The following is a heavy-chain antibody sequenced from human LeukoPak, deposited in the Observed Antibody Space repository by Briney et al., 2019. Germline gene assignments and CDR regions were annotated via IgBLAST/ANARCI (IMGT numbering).Heavy chain of an antibody. V-gene: IGHV4-34*01. CDR3: ARTTVVQGIWYFDL. J-gene: IGHJ2*01. CDR1: GFTFSSYE. CDR2: INHSGST. Sequence: PGGSLRLPCAASGFTFSSYEMNWVRQPPGKGLEWIGEINHSGSTNYNPSLKSRVTISVDTSKNQFSLKLSSVTAADTAVYYCARTTVVQGIWYFDLWGRGTLVTVSS. D-gene: IGHD4-23*01.